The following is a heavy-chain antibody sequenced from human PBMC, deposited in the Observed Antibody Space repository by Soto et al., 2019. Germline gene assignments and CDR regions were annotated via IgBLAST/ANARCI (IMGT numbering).Heavy chain of an antibody. CDR3: ARSSFCSGGTCYSLGYGLDV. CDR2: INPSGGST. Sequence: ASVKVSCKASGYTFTSYYMHWVRQAPGQGLEWMGIINPSGGSTSYAQKFQGRVTMTSDTSTSTVYMELSSLRSEDTAVYFCARSSFCSGGTCYSLGYGLDVWGQGTTVTVSS. V-gene: IGHV1-46*01. J-gene: IGHJ6*02. CDR1: GYTFTSYY. D-gene: IGHD2-15*01.